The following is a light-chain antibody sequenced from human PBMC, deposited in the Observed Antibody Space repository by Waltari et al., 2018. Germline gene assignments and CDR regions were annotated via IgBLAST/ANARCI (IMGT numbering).Light chain of an antibody. CDR2: TSS. CDR3: QQSYSTPYT. J-gene: IGKJ2*01. V-gene: IGKV1-39*01. Sequence: EIQMTQSPSSLSASVGDRVTIRCRASQSITGYLNWYQQKPGQAPKLLVYTSSSLQSGIPLRFSGIGSGTDFTLTISSLQPEDFATYYCQQSYSTPYTFGQGTKLEIK. CDR1: QSITGY.